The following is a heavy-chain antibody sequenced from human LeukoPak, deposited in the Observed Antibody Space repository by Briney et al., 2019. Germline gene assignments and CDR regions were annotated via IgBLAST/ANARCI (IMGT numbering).Heavy chain of an antibody. CDR1: GGSINNYY. J-gene: IGHJ4*02. CDR2: IYYSGDT. Sequence: SETLSLTCTVSGGSINNYYWSWVRQPPGKGLEWIAYIYYSGDTNYNPSLKGRVTMSVDTSKNQFSLRLSSVTAADTAVYYCARRRDYFDYWGQGTPVTVSS. V-gene: IGHV4-59*08. CDR3: ARRRDYFDY.